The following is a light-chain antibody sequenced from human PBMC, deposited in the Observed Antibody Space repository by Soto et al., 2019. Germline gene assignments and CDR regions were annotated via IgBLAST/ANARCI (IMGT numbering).Light chain of an antibody. CDR2: GAS. CDR1: QSLSSSY. V-gene: IGKV3-20*01. CDR3: QQYDTSRRT. J-gene: IGKJ1*01. Sequence: EIVLTQSPGTLSLSPGDRATLSCRASQSLSSSYLAWYQQKPGQAPRLLIYGASTRATGIPDRFSGSGSGTDFSLTISRLEPEGFAVYYCQQYDTSRRTFGQGTKVEIK.